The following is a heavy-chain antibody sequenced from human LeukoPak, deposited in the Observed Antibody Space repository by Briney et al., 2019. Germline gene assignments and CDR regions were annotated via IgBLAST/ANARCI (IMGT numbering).Heavy chain of an antibody. D-gene: IGHD3-22*01. CDR2: SYYSGST. CDR3: ARQRYYYDSSGYYFDY. J-gene: IGHJ4*02. V-gene: IGHV4-39*01. CDR1: GGSISSRSYY. Sequence: PSETLSLTCTVSGGSISSRSYYWGWIRQPPGKGLEWIGSSYYSGSTYYNPSLKSRVTISADTSKTQFSLKLNSVTAADTAVYYCARQRYYYDSSGYYFDYWGQGTLVTVSS.